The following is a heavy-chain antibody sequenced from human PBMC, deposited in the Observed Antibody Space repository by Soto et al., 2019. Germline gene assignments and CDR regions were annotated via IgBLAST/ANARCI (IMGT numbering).Heavy chain of an antibody. Sequence: GGSLRLSCAASGFTFSSYSMNWVRQAPGKGLEWVSSISSSSSYIYYADSVKGRFTISRGNAKNSLYLQMNSLRAEDTAVYYCARVASVATTFQHWGQGTLVTVSS. D-gene: IGHD2-15*01. CDR3: ARVASVATTFQH. CDR2: ISSSSSYI. V-gene: IGHV3-21*01. CDR1: GFTFSSYS. J-gene: IGHJ1*01.